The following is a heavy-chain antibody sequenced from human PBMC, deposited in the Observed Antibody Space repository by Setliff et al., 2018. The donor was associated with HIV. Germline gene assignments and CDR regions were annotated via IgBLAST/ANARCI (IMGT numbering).Heavy chain of an antibody. V-gene: IGHV4-31*03. J-gene: IGHJ4*02. CDR1: GGSISSGGYY. CDR2: IHYSGNA. Sequence: SETLSLTCTVSGGSISSGGYYWSWIRQHPGKGLEWIGYIHYSGNAYNNPSLNSRISISVDMSKNKFSLKLSSLTSADTAVYYCARGGLGVVTSFDSWGPGTLVTVSS. D-gene: IGHD3-3*01. CDR3: ARGGLGVVTSFDS.